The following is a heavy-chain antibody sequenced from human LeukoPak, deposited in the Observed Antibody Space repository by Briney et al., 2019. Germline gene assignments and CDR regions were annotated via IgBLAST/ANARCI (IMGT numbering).Heavy chain of an antibody. CDR2: LGWNGDII. Sequence: GRSLRLSCAASGFTFDDYSMHWVRQSPGKGLEWLSGLGWNGDIIDYADSVKGRFTISRDNAKNSLYLQMDSLKTEDTALYYCAKGSLIAASGTLFDFWGQGTRVTVFS. J-gene: IGHJ4*02. CDR3: AKGSLIAASGTLFDF. CDR1: GFTFDDYS. D-gene: IGHD6-13*01. V-gene: IGHV3-9*01.